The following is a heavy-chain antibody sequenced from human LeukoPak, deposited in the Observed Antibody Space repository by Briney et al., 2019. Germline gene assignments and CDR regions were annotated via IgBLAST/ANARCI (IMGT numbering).Heavy chain of an antibody. J-gene: IGHJ4*02. CDR3: ASHTYYYSSGSFAY. D-gene: IGHD3-10*01. V-gene: IGHV1-8*01. CDR1: GYTFTSYD. CDR2: MSPSSGNT. Sequence: ASVKVSCKASGYTFTSYDINWVRQATGQGPEWMGWMSPSSGNTGYAQRFQGRVTMTRDTSINTAYLELSSLRSEGTAVYYCASHTYYYSSGSFAYWGQGTLVTVSS.